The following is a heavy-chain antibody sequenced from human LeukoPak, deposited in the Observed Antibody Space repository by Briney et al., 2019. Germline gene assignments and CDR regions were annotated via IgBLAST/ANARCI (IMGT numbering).Heavy chain of an antibody. CDR2: IKSKTDGGTT. Sequence: GCLRLSCAASGFTFSNAWMSWVRQAPGKGLEWVGRIKSKTDGGTTDYAAPVKGRFTISRDDSKNTLYLQMNSLKTEDTAVYYCTTDRISGWYYFDYWGQGTLVTVSS. CDR1: GFTFSNAW. V-gene: IGHV3-15*01. D-gene: IGHD6-19*01. J-gene: IGHJ4*02. CDR3: TTDRISGWYYFDY.